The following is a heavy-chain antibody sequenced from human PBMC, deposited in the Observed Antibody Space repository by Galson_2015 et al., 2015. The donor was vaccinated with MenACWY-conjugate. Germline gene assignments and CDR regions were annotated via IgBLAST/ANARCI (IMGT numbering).Heavy chain of an antibody. J-gene: IGHJ4*02. Sequence: QVQLQESGPGLVKPSETLSLTCTVSGGSASSSGYYWTWIRQPPGKGLEWIGLIYDSGTTKYNPSLKGRVTISLDTSKNQVSLKLSSVTAADTAVYYCAREFSYWGQGTLVTVSS. V-gene: IGHV4-61*08. D-gene: IGHD2/OR15-2a*01. CDR1: GGSASSSGYY. CDR2: IYDSGTT. CDR3: AREFSY.